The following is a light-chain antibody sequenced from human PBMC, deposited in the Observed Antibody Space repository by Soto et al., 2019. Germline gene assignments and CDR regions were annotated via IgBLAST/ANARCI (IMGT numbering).Light chain of an antibody. CDR1: QSVSSN. J-gene: IGKJ2*01. CDR2: GAS. V-gene: IGKV3-15*01. CDR3: HQYDDGPYT. Sequence: EIVMTQSPATLYVSPGERATLSCRASQSVSSNVAWYQQIPGQTPRLLIYGASTRATGIPVRFSGSGSGTEFTLTISSLQSEDFAVYYCHQYDDGPYTFGQGTKVDIK.